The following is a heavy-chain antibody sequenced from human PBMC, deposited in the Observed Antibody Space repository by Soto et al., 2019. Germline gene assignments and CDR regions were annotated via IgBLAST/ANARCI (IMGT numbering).Heavy chain of an antibody. J-gene: IGHJ4*02. CDR2: IYYSGST. CDR3: ARHINNNYYGSGSYYLGLFY. D-gene: IGHD3-10*01. CDR1: GGSISSSSYY. V-gene: IGHV4-39*01. Sequence: QLQLQESGPGLVKPSETLSLTCTVSGGSISSSSYYWGWIRQPPGKGLEWIGSIYYSGSTYYNPSLKSRVTISVDTSKNQFSLKLSSVTAADTAVYYCARHINNNYYGSGSYYLGLFYWGQGTLVTVSS.